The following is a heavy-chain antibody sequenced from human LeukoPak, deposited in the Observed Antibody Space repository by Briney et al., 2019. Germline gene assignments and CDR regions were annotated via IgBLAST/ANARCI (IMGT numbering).Heavy chain of an antibody. J-gene: IGHJ4*02. V-gene: IGHV3-23*01. CDR1: GFTFSSYA. Sequence: PGRSLRLSCAASGFTFSSYAMHWVRQAPGKGLEWVSVIDGGGVTTYYADSVKGRFAISRDNSKNTLYLQMNSLKTEDTAVYYCAKRGVGTSNAYFDYWGQGTLVTVSS. CDR3: AKRGVGTSNAYFDY. D-gene: IGHD1-26*01. CDR2: IDGGGVTT.